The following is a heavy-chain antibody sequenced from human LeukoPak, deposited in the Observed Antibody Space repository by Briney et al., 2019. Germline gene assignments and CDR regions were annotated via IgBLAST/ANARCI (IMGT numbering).Heavy chain of an antibody. Sequence: SETLSLTCAVYGGSFSGYYWSWIRQPPGKGLEWIGEINHSGSTNYNASLESRVTISVDTPKNQFSLKLSSVTAADAAVYYCARQYSSSSHFDYWGQGALVTVSS. CDR1: GGSFSGYY. CDR3: ARQYSSSSHFDY. J-gene: IGHJ4*02. V-gene: IGHV4-34*01. D-gene: IGHD6-6*01. CDR2: INHSGST.